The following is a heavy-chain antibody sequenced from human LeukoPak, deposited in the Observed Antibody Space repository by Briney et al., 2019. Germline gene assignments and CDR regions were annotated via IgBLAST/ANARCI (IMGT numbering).Heavy chain of an antibody. Sequence: ASVKVSCKASGYSFTNYGITWVRQAPGQGLEWMGGIIPIFGTTNYAQKFQGRVTIIADESTSTAYMELSSLRSEDTAVYYCASEYDSDGYYGWFDPWGQGTLVTVSS. CDR3: ASEYDSDGYYGWFDP. J-gene: IGHJ5*02. CDR1: GYSFTNYG. D-gene: IGHD3-22*01. V-gene: IGHV1-69*13. CDR2: IIPIFGTT.